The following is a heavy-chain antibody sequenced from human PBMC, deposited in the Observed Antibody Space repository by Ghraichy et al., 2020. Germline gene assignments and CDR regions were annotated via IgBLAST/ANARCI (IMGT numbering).Heavy chain of an antibody. D-gene: IGHD2-15*01. CDR2: ISGSGGST. CDR3: AKDRRGYDHPADDAFDI. Sequence: GVSLRLSCAASGFTFSSYAMSWVRQAPGKGLEWVSAISGSGGSTYYADSVKGRFTISRDNSKNTLYLQMNSLRAEDTAVYYCAKDRRGYDHPADDAFDIWGQGTMVTVSS. CDR1: GFTFSSYA. J-gene: IGHJ3*02. V-gene: IGHV3-23*01.